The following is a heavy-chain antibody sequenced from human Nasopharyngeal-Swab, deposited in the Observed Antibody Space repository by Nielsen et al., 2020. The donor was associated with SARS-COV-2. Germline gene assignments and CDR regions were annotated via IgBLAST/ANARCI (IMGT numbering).Heavy chain of an antibody. J-gene: IGHJ6*02. D-gene: IGHD3-10*01. V-gene: IGHV3-11*01. CDR2: ISGSGTST. CDR3: AREKGYQVLLDYYYHGLDV. CDR1: GFTFSDYY. Sequence: GGSLRLSCAASGFTFSDYYMAWIRQVAETGLEWVSYISGSGTSTDSADSVKGRFSISRDNANNLLYLQMHSLRGEDTAVYYCAREKGYQVLLDYYYHGLDVWGHGTAVIVSS.